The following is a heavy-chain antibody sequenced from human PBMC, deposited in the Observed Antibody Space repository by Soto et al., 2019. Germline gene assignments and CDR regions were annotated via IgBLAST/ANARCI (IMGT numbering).Heavy chain of an antibody. J-gene: IGHJ4*02. CDR1: GDTFNFYT. V-gene: IGHV1-69*02. CDR2: INPILSMS. CDR3: ATSYGSGYRAFDS. Sequence: QVQLVQSGADVQRPGSSVRVSCKASGDTFNFYTINWVRQAPGPGLQWMGRINPILSMSNYAPRFQGRVTMTAAKSTSTAYMELSSLRSEDTDMYYCATSYGSGYRAFDSWGQGALVTVSS. D-gene: IGHD3-10*01.